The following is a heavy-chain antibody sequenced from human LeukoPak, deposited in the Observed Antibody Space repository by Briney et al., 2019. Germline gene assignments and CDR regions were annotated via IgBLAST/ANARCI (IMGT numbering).Heavy chain of an antibody. CDR3: AGVYRVVPPNYFDY. V-gene: IGHV4-38-2*02. D-gene: IGHD2-15*01. Sequence: PSETLSLTCTVSGYSISSGYYWGWIRQPPGKGLEWIGSIYHSGSTYYNPSLKSRVTISVDTSKNQFSLKLSSVTAADTAVYYCAGVYRVVPPNYFDYWGQGTLVTVSS. CDR1: GYSISSGYY. J-gene: IGHJ4*02. CDR2: IYHSGST.